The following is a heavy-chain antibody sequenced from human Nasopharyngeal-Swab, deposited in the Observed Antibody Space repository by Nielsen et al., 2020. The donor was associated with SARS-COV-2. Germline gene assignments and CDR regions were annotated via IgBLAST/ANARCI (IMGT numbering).Heavy chain of an antibody. Sequence: SETLSLTCTVSGDSIAYSTFYWGWIRQPPGKGLEWIGNIYYNGNTYQHQSLKSRLTISVDKSKNQFSLQLSSVTAADTAVYYCVSSSSWYYFDYWAQGTQVTVSS. CDR2: IYYNGNT. J-gene: IGHJ4*02. V-gene: IGHV4-39*01. CDR1: GDSIAYSTFY. D-gene: IGHD6-13*01. CDR3: VSSSSWYYFDY.